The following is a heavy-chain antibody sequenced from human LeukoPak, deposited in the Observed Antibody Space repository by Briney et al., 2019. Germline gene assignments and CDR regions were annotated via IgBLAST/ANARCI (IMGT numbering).Heavy chain of an antibody. J-gene: IGHJ3*02. CDR1: GFTFSSFP. Sequence: HPGGSLRLSCAASGFTFSSFPMHWVRQAPGKGLEWVAVISDDASKKFYADSVKGRFTISRDNSKNTLYFHMNSLRPEDTAVYYCARDYSSSGQTTGGEFTHDGFDIWGQGTMVTVSS. V-gene: IGHV3-30-3*01. CDR2: ISDDASKK. D-gene: IGHD6-13*01. CDR3: ARDYSSSGQTTGGEFTHDGFDI.